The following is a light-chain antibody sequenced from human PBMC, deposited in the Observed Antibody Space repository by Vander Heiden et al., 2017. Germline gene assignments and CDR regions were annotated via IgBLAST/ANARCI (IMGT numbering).Light chain of an antibody. J-gene: IGKJ2*01. CDR2: GAS. V-gene: IGKV1-39*01. CDR1: QTIGRF. CDR3: QQTDSSPYT. Sequence: DIQMTQSPSSLSASVGDRVTLTCRERQTIGRFLNWYQQKPGKAPELLIFGASGLQGGVPSRFSGSGSGTEFTLTISGLQPDDFATYCCQQTDSSPYTFGQWTNLEIK.